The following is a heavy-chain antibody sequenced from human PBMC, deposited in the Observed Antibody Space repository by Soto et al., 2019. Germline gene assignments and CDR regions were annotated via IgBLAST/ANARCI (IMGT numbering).Heavy chain of an antibody. J-gene: IGHJ6*02. CDR1: GGTFSSYA. V-gene: IGHV1-69*13. D-gene: IGHD2-21*01. CDR3: ARDGTVVVNYYYYGMDV. Sequence: ASVKVSCKASGGTFSSYAISWVRQAPGQGLEWMGGIIPIFGTANYAQKFQGRVTITADESTSTAYMELSSLRSEDTAVYYCARDGTVVVNYYYYGMDVWGQGTTVTVSS. CDR2: IIPIFGTA.